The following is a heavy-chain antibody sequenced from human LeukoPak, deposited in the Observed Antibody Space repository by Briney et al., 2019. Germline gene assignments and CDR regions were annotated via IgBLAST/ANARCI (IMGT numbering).Heavy chain of an antibody. J-gene: IGHJ1*01. Sequence: PSETLSLTCTVSGGSISSYYWSWIRQPPGKGPEWIGYIYYSGSTNYNPSLKSRVTISVDTSKNQFSLKLSSVTAADTAVYYCALGDSSGWYLGYFQHWGQGTLVTVSS. V-gene: IGHV4-59*01. CDR2: IYYSGST. D-gene: IGHD6-19*01. CDR1: GGSISSYY. CDR3: ALGDSSGWYLGYFQH.